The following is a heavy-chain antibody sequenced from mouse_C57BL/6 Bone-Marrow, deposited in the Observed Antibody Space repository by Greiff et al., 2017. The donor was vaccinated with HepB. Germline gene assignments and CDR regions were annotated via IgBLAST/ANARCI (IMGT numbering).Heavy chain of an antibody. J-gene: IGHJ2*01. CDR2: IYPGSGNT. Sequence: QVQLQQSGAELVRPGASVKLSCKASGYTFTDYYINWVKQRPGQGLEWIARIYPGSGNTYYNEKFKGKATLTAEKSSSTAYMQLSSLTSEDSAVYFCAANWPYYFDYWGQGTTLTVSS. D-gene: IGHD4-1*01. CDR3: AANWPYYFDY. CDR1: GYTFTDYY. V-gene: IGHV1-76*01.